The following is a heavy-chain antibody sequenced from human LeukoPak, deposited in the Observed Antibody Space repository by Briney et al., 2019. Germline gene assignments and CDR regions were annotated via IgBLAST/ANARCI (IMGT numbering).Heavy chain of an antibody. CDR1: GFTFSSYS. V-gene: IGHV3-21*01. CDR3: ARSSGYSYGYMGADY. CDR2: ISSSSSYI. Sequence: GGSLGLSCAASGFTFSSYSMNWVRQAPGKGLEWVSSISSSSSYIYYADSVKGRFTISRDNAKNSLYLQMNSLRAEDTAVYYCARSSGYSYGYMGADYWGQGTLVTVSS. D-gene: IGHD5-18*01. J-gene: IGHJ4*02.